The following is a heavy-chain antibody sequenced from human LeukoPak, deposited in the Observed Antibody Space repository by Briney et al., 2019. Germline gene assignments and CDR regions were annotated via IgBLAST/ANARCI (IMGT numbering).Heavy chain of an antibody. D-gene: IGHD4-17*01. J-gene: IGHJ4*02. CDR1: GGSISSYY. Sequence: PSETLSLTCTVSGGSISSYYWSWIRQPPGKGLEWIGYIYYSGSTNYNPSLKSRVTISVDTSKNQFSLKLSSVTAADTAVYYCARRDYGDFPDDDWGQGTLVTVSS. V-gene: IGHV4-59*01. CDR3: ARRDYGDFPDDD. CDR2: IYYSGST.